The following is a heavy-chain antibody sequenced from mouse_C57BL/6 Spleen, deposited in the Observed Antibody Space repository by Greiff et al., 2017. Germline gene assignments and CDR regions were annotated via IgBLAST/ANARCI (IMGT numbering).Heavy chain of an antibody. CDR2: IYPGDGDT. CDR3: ARYYSNLYYYAMDY. Sequence: VMLVESGPELVKPGASVKISCKASGYAFSSSWMNWVKQRPGKGLEWIGRIYPGDGDTNYNGKFKGKATLTADKSSSTAYMQLSSLTSEDSAVYFCARYYSNLYYYAMDYWGQGTSVTVSS. J-gene: IGHJ4*01. CDR1: GYAFSSSW. V-gene: IGHV1-82*01. D-gene: IGHD2-5*01.